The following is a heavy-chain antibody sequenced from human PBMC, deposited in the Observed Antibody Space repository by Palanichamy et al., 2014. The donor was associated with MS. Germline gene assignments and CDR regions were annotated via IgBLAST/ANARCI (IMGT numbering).Heavy chain of an antibody. V-gene: IGHV4-34*01. CDR3: ARSYLPIKYSYAIRNWFDP. Sequence: QVQLQQWGAGLLKPSETLSLTCAVYGGSFSNYYWNWIRQPPGKGLEWIGEINHSGSTNYNPSLKSRVTMSRVTISVDTSKNQFSLKLRPVTDADTAVYYCARSYLPIKYSYAIRNWFDPWGQGTLVTVSS. CDR1: GGSFSNYY. J-gene: IGHJ5*02. D-gene: IGHD2-2*01. CDR2: INHSGST.